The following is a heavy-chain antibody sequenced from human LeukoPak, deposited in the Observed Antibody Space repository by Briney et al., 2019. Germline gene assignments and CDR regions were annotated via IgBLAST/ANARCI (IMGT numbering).Heavy chain of an antibody. D-gene: IGHD1-14*01. V-gene: IGHV3-53*01. CDR3: ARGVEPLAANTLAY. CDR1: GFTVITND. CDR2: LYSDGNT. J-gene: IGHJ4*02. Sequence: GGSLRLSCAASGFTVITNDMTWVRQAPGKGLEWVSVLYSDGNTRYADSVQGRFTISRDNSKNTLYLEMNSLSPDDTAVYYCARGVEPLAANTLAYWGQATLVTVSS.